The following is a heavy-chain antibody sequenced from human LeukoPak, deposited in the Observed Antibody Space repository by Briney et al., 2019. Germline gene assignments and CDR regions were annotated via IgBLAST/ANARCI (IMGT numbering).Heavy chain of an antibody. J-gene: IGHJ4*02. D-gene: IGHD3-22*01. Sequence: SETLSLTCTVSGGSISNYYWSWIRQPAGKGLEWIGRIYTSGSTNYNPSLKSRVTMSVDTSKNQFSLKLSSVTAADTAVYYCARDQYYYDSSGYRLFDYWGQGTLVTVSS. V-gene: IGHV4-4*07. CDR3: ARDQYYYDSSGYRLFDY. CDR1: GGSISNYY. CDR2: IYTSGST.